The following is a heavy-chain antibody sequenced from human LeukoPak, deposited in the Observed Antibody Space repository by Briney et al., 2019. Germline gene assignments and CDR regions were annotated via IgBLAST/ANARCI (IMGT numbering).Heavy chain of an antibody. CDR3: ANLRNAY. CDR2: ISASGGST. J-gene: IGHJ4*02. CDR1: GFTFSNYY. Sequence: HPGGSLRLSCAVSGFTFSNYYFNWVRRAPGEGLEWVSTISASGGSTYYSDSVKGRFTISRDNSKNTLYLQMNSLRADDTAVYYCANLRNAYWGQGTLVTVSS. V-gene: IGHV3-23*01.